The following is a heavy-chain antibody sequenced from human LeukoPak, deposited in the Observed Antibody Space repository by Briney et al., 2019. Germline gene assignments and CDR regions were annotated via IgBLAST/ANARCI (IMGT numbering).Heavy chain of an antibody. CDR1: GFTFSSYA. Sequence: GGSLRLSCAASGFTFSSYAMHWVRQAPGKGLEWVAVISYDGSNKYYADSVKGRFTISRDNSKNTLYLQMNSLRAEDTAVYYCARVVVPMGYGMDVWGQGPRSPSP. J-gene: IGHJ6*02. CDR2: ISYDGSNK. CDR3: ARVVVPMGYGMDV. D-gene: IGHD3-22*01. V-gene: IGHV3-30-3*01.